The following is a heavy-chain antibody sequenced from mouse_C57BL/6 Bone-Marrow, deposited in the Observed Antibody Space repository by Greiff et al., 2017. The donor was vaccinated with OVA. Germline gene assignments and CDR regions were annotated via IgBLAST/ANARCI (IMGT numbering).Heavy chain of an antibody. V-gene: IGHV1-55*01. J-gene: IGHJ2*01. Sequence: VQLQQSGAELVKPGASVKMSCKASGYTFTSYWITWVKQRPGQGLEWIGDIYPGSGSTNYNEKFKSKATLTVDKPSSTAYMQLSSLTSEDSAVYYCATLVDYWGQGTTLTVSS. CDR2: IYPGSGST. CDR1: GYTFTSYW. CDR3: ATLVDY.